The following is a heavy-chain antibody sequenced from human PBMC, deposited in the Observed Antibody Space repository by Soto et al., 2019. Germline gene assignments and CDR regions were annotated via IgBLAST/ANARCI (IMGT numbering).Heavy chain of an antibody. CDR1: GYSFTSLE. J-gene: IGHJ4*02. V-gene: IGHV1-8*01. D-gene: IGHD1-26*01. CDR3: ARRGTAGVDX. CDR2: MQTSSGRT. Sequence: SVKVSCKDSGYSFTSLEINRVRKNTGQGLECTGCMQTSSGRTGYETNFKGRVTITRETSINTAYMEMSRLTSDETAFYYCARRGTAGVDXWGQGTLVTVSX.